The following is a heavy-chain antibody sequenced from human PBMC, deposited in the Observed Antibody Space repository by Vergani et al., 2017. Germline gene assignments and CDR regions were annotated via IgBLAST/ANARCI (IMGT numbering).Heavy chain of an antibody. CDR2: IVVGSGNT. CDR3: ASSPRYCSSTSCYEYYYYMDV. J-gene: IGHJ6*03. CDR1: GFTFTSSA. V-gene: IGHV1-58*01. Sequence: QMQLVQSGPEVKKPGTSVKVSCKASGFTFTSSAVQWVRQARGQRLEWIGWIVVGSGNTNYAQKFQGRVTITADESTSTAYMELSSLRSEDTAVYYCASSPRYCSSTSCYEYYYYMDVWGKGTTVTVS. D-gene: IGHD2-2*01.